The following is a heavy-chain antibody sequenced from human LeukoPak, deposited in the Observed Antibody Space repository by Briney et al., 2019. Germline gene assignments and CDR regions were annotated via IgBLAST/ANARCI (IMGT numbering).Heavy chain of an antibody. CDR2: IYYSGST. V-gene: IGHV4-30-4*01. D-gene: IGHD3-10*01. CDR3: ARDRVKYYGMDV. CDR1: GGSISSGDYY. Sequence: SETLSLTCTVSGGSISSGDYYWSWIRQPPGKGLEWIGYIYYSGSTYYNPSLKSRVTISVDTSKNQFSLKLSSVTAADTAVYYCARDRVKYYGMDVWGQGTTVTVSS. J-gene: IGHJ6*02.